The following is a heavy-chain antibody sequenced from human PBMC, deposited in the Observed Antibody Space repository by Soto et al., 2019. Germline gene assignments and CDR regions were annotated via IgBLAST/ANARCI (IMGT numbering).Heavy chain of an antibody. CDR2: ISYDGSNK. CDR1: GFTFSSYG. V-gene: IGHV3-30*18. J-gene: IGHJ6*02. CDR3: AKDLAVAVPPPFSPNYYYYYGMDG. Sequence: GGSLRLSCAASGFTFSSYGMHWVRQAPGKGLEWVAVISYDGSNKYYADSVKGRFTISRDNSKNTLYLQMNSLRAEDTAVYYCAKDLAVAVPPPFSPNYYYYYGMDGWGQGTTVTVSS. D-gene: IGHD6-19*01.